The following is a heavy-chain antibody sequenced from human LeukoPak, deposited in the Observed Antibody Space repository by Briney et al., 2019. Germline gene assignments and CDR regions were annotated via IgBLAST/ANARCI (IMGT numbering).Heavy chain of an antibody. CDR3: ARDRGRFKDCGGDCYAAFDI. CDR1: GFTFSSYE. CDR2: ISSSGSTI. J-gene: IGHJ3*02. D-gene: IGHD2-21*02. V-gene: IGHV3-48*03. Sequence: PGGSLRLSCAASGFTFSSYEMNWVRQAPGKGLEWVSYISSSGSTIYYADSVKGRFTISRDNAKNSLYLQMNSLRAEDTAVYYCARDRGRFKDCGGDCYAAFDIWGQGAMVTVSS.